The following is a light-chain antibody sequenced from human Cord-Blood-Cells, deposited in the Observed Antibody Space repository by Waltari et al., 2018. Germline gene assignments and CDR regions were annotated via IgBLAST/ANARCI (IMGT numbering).Light chain of an antibody. J-gene: IGLJ2*01. Sequence: QSALTQPPSASGSPGQSVTISCTGPSSDVGGYNYVSWYQHPPGKAPKLMIYEVSKRPSGVPDRFSGSKSGNTASLTVSGLQAEDEADYYCSSYAGSNNVVFGGGTKLTVL. CDR1: SSDVGGYNY. V-gene: IGLV2-8*01. CDR2: EVS. CDR3: SSYAGSNNVV.